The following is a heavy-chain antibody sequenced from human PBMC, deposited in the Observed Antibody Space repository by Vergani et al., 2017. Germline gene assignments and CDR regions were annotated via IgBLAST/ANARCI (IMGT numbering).Heavy chain of an antibody. V-gene: IGHV3-30*03. CDR1: GFTSSYYG. D-gene: IGHD1-1*01. CDR2: ISYDGTQK. CDR3: ATKSCGTPGCQIGYFRE. J-gene: IGHJ1*01. Sequence: QVHLVESGGGVVQPGRSLRLSCVVSGFTSSYYGMHWVRQAPGKGLGGVAVISYDGTQKYYADSVKGRFTISRDNSKSTLYLQMNSLRTEDTAVYYCATKSCGTPGCQIGYFREWGQGTLVTVSS.